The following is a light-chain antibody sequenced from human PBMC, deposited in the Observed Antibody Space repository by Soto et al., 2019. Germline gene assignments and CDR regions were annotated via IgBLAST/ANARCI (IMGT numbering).Light chain of an antibody. J-gene: IGLJ1*01. V-gene: IGLV2-8*01. CDR1: SSDIGGYNF. CDR2: EIT. CDR3: SSYAGSNIYV. Sequence: QSALTQPPSASGSPGQSVTISCTGTSSDIGGYNFVSWYQHHPGKAPKLMIYEITKRPSGVPARFSGSKSGNTASLTVSGLQAEDEADYYCSSYAGSNIYVFGTGTKVTVL.